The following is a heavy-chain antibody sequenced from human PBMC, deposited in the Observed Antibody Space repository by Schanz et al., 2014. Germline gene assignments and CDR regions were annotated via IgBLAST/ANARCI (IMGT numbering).Heavy chain of an antibody. D-gene: IGHD5-12*01. CDR1: GFAFSSYG. Sequence: EVQLVESGGGLVQPGGSLRLSCLASGFAFSSYGMNWLRQAPGKGLEWVSGFDAHDGRAYYADSVKGRFTVSRDNSKNTLYLQLNSLRAEDTAVYYCARDFHGYGPHLDYWGQGSLVTVSS. J-gene: IGHJ4*02. CDR2: FDAHDGRA. CDR3: ARDFHGYGPHLDY. V-gene: IGHV3-23*04.